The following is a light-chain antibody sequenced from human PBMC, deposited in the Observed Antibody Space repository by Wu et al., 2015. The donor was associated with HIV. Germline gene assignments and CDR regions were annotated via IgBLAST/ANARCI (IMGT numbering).Light chain of an antibody. CDR2: GAS. V-gene: IGKV3-20*01. J-gene: IGKJ4*01. CDR1: QSVSTSY. CDR3: RQHSSWPPLT. Sequence: EIVLTQSPGTLSLSPGERATLSCRTSQSVSTSYLAWYQQKPGQAPRLLIYGASSRATGIPDRFSGSGSGTDFTLTISSLEPEDVAVYYCRQHSSWPPLTFGGGTRVEI.